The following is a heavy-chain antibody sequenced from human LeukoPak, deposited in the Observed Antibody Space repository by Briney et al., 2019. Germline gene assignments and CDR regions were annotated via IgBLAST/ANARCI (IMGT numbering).Heavy chain of an antibody. J-gene: IGHJ4*02. CDR3: ARGPEYYYDSSGYDYYFAY. CDR1: GFTFSSYA. CDR2: ISYDGSNK. V-gene: IGHV3-30-3*01. Sequence: GGSLRLSCAASGFTFSSYAMHWVRQAPGKGLEWVAVISYDGSNKYYADSVKGRFTISRDNSKNTLYLQMNSLRAEDTAVYYCARGPEYYYDSSGYDYYFAYWGQGTLVTVSS. D-gene: IGHD3-22*01.